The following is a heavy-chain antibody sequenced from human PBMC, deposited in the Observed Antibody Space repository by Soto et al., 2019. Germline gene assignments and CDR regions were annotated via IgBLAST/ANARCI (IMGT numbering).Heavy chain of an antibody. J-gene: IGHJ6*02. CDR2: SIPIFGTA. CDR3: AKLVGPAARRSSMDV. V-gene: IGHV1-69*06. CDR1: GGTFTSYA. D-gene: IGHD2-2*01. Sequence: QVQLVQSGAEVKKPGSSVKVSCKASGGTFTSYAVSWVRQAPGQGLEWMGVSIPIFGTANYARKFQGRVTIPADKSTSTAYMELSSLRSEDTAVYYCAKLVGPAARRSSMDVWGQGTTVTVSS.